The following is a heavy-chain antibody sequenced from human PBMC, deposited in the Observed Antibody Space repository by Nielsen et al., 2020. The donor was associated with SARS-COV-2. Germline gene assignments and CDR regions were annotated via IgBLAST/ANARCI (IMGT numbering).Heavy chain of an antibody. CDR3: ARDLISRPPYYDILTGYYSPTEYFQH. D-gene: IGHD3-9*01. Sequence: WVRQAPGQGLEWMGWINTNTGNPTYAQGFTGRFVFSLDTSVSTAYLQISSLKAEDTAVYYCARDLISRPPYYDILTGYYSPTEYFQHWGQGTLVT. J-gene: IGHJ1*01. CDR2: INTNTGNP. V-gene: IGHV7-4-1*02.